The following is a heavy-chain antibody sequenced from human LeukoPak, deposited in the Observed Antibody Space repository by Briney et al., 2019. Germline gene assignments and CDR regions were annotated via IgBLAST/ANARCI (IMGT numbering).Heavy chain of an antibody. Sequence: GRSLRLSCAASGFTFSSYGMHWVRQAPGKGLEWVAVIWYDGSNKYYADSVKGRFTISRDNSKNTLYLQMNSLRAEDTAVYYCASGGGSYSEGPNYWGQGTLVTVSS. CDR1: GFTFSSYG. V-gene: IGHV3-33*01. CDR3: ASGGGSYSEGPNY. J-gene: IGHJ4*02. D-gene: IGHD1-26*01. CDR2: IWYDGSNK.